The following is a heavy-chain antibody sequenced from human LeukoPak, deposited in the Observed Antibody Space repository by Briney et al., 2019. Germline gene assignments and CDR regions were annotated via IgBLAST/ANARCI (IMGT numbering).Heavy chain of an antibody. CDR3: ARTGGLYRDLLYYDSSGGIDY. V-gene: IGHV1-69*13. Sequence: GASVKVTCKASGYTFTSYGISWVRQAPGQGLEWMGGIIPIFGTANYAQRFQGRVTITADGSTSTAYMELSSLRSEDTAVYYCARTGGLYRDLLYYDSSGGIDYWGQGTLVTVSS. CDR1: GYTFTSYG. D-gene: IGHD3-22*01. J-gene: IGHJ4*02. CDR2: IIPIFGTA.